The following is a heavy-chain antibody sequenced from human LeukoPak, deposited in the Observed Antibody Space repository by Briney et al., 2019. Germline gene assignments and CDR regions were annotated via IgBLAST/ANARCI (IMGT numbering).Heavy chain of an antibody. CDR2: ISHDGGTP. V-gene: IGHV3-23*01. CDR1: GFSFSRYA. D-gene: IGHD3-16*02. Sequence: GGSLRLSCAASGFSFSRYAMSWVCQAPGKGLEWVSAISHDGGTPYYADSVKGRFTISRDSYKNTVYLQMNSLRAEDTAVYYCTKARDSLGELSFHGGQGTLVTVSS. J-gene: IGHJ4*02. CDR3: TKARDSLGELSFH.